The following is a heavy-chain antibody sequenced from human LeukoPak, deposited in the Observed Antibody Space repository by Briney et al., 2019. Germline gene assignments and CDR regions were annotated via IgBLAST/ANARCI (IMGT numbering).Heavy chain of an antibody. D-gene: IGHD3-22*01. V-gene: IGHV3-33*03. CDR2: IWYDGSNK. CDR3: ARSPPYYYETRGYYSY. J-gene: IGHJ4*02. Sequence: GGSLRLSCAASGFTFSSYGMHWVRQAPGKGLEWVAVIWYDGSNKYYADSVKGRFTISRDNAKNTVYLQMNSLRAEDTAVYYCARSPPYYYETRGYYSYWGQGTLVIVSS. CDR1: GFTFSSYG.